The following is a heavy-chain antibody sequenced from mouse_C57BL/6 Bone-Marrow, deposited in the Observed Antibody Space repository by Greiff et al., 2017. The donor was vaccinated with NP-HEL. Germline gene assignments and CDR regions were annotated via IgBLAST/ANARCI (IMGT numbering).Heavy chain of an antibody. CDR1: GYTFTDYY. V-gene: IGHV1-26*01. CDR3: ASPYFYR. D-gene: IGHD2-1*01. Sequence: EVQLQQSGPELVKPGASVKISCKASGYTFTDYYMNWVKQSHGKSLEWIGDINPNNGGTSYNQKFKGKATLTVDKSSSTAYMELRSLTSEDSAVYYCASPYFYRWGQGTLVTVSA. CDR2: INPNNGGT. J-gene: IGHJ3*01.